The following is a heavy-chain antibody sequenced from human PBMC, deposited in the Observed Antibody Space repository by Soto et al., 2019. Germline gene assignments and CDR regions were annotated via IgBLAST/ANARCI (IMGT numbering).Heavy chain of an antibody. D-gene: IGHD1-26*01. J-gene: IGHJ5*01. Sequence: QGQLVESGGGVVQPGGSLRLSCAASGFIFSEYGIHWVRQSPGKGLEWVAIVGNDGINNYYADSVKGRFTISRDNFKNTVDLQMNSLRVEDTAVYYCARLAYSNCRGGLDSWGQGTLVTASS. CDR1: GFIFSEYG. CDR3: ARLAYSNCRGGLDS. CDR2: VGNDGINN. V-gene: IGHV3-33*01.